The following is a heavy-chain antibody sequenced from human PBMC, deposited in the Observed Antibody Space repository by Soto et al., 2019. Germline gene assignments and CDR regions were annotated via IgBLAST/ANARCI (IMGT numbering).Heavy chain of an antibody. Sequence: PSETLSLTCTVSGGSISSSSYYWGWIRQPPGKGLEWIGSIYYSGSTYYNPSLKSRVTISVDTSRNQFSLKLGSVTAADTAVYYCARLTGIAAAMGFDPWGQGTLVTVSS. J-gene: IGHJ5*02. V-gene: IGHV4-39*01. CDR1: GGSISSSSYY. CDR2: IYYSGST. D-gene: IGHD6-13*01. CDR3: ARLTGIAAAMGFDP.